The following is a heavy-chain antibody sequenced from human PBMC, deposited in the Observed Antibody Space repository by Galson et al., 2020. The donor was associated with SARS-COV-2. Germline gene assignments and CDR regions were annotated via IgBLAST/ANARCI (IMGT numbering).Heavy chain of an antibody. CDR1: GGSISSYY. J-gene: IGHJ3*02. CDR2: IYYSGST. D-gene: IGHD5-12*01. V-gene: IGHV4-59*08. Sequence: SETLSLTCTVSGGSISSYYWSWIRQPPGKGLEWIGYIYYSGSTNYNPSLKSRVTISVDTSKNQFSLKLSSVTAADTAVYYCARQGRDGYNLGFLTAFDIWGQGTMVTVSS. CDR3: ARQGRDGYNLGFLTAFDI.